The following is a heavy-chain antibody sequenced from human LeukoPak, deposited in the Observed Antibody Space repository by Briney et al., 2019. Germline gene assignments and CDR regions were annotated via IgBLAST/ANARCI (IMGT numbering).Heavy chain of an antibody. V-gene: IGHV4-34*01. D-gene: IGHD3-10*01. CDR1: GGSFSGYY. J-gene: IGHJ5*02. CDR3: ARVRFCGSGRRLNWFDP. Sequence: KPSETLSLTCAVYGGSFSGYYWSWIRQPPGKGLECIGENNHSGSTNYNPSLKSRVPITVDTSKNQFSLKLSSVTAADTAVYYCARVRFCGSGRRLNWFDPWGQGTLVTVSS. CDR2: NNHSGST.